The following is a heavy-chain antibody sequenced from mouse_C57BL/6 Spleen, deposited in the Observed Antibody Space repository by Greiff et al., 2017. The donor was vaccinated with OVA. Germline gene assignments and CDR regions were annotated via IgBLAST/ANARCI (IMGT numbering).Heavy chain of an antibody. D-gene: IGHD5-5*01. CDR1: GYAFSSSW. J-gene: IGHJ4*01. Sequence: VKLQESGPELVKPGASVKISCKASGYAFSSSWMNWVKQRPGKGLEWIGRIYPGDGDTNYNGKFKGKATLTADKSSSTAYMQLSSLTSEDSAVYFCARKTTWAMDYWGQGTSVTVSS. CDR2: IYPGDGDT. CDR3: ARKTTWAMDY. V-gene: IGHV1-82*01.